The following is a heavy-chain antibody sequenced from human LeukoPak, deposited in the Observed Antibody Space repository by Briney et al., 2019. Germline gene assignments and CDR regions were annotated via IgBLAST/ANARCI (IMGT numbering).Heavy chain of an antibody. V-gene: IGHV4-39*07. J-gene: IGHJ6*03. CDR2: IYYSGST. Sequence: SETLSLTCTVSGGSISSSSYYWGWIRQPPGKGLEWIGSIYYSGSTYYNPSLKSRVTISVDTSKNQFSLKLTSVTAADTAVYYCARPYYYFIDVWGRGTTVTVSS. CDR3: ARPYYYFIDV. CDR1: GGSISSSSYY.